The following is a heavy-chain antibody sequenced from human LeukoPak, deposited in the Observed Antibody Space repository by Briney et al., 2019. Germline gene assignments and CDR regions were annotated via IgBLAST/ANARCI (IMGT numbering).Heavy chain of an antibody. V-gene: IGHV4-39*07. D-gene: IGHD3-22*01. CDR1: GGSISSSSYY. CDR3: ARDGGGFSGYQGY. J-gene: IGHJ4*02. Sequence: SETLSLTCTVSGGSISSSSYYWGWIRQPPGKGLEWIGSIYYSGSTYYNPSLKSRVTISVDTSKNQFSLKLSSVTAADTAVYYCARDGGGFSGYQGYWGQGTLVTVSS. CDR2: IYYSGST.